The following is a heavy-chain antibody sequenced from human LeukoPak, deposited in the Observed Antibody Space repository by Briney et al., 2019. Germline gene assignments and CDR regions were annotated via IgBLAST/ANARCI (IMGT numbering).Heavy chain of an antibody. CDR2: MYTSGST. D-gene: IGHD6-6*01. Sequence: SETLSLTCTVSGGSISSFSWNWIRQPAEKGLEWIGRMYTSGSTNYNPSLKSPVTMSVDTSKNQFSLKVNSVTAADTAVYYCAREVSLISSIGDWFDPWGQGILVTVSS. J-gene: IGHJ5*02. CDR3: AREVSLISSIGDWFDP. V-gene: IGHV4-4*07. CDR1: GGSISSFS.